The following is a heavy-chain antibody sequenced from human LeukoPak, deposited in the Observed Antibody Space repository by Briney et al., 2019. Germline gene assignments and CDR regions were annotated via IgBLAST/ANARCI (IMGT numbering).Heavy chain of an antibody. J-gene: IGHJ4*02. CDR3: AKGPPPRYCSGGSCLGRVDY. Sequence: GASVKVSCKASGGTFSSYAISWVRQAPGQGLEWMGRIIPILGIANYAQKFQGRVTITADKSTSTAYMELNSLRAEDTAVYYCAKGPPPRYCSGGSCLGRVDYWGQGTLVTVSS. D-gene: IGHD2-15*01. CDR2: IIPILGIA. V-gene: IGHV1-69*04. CDR1: GGTFSSYA.